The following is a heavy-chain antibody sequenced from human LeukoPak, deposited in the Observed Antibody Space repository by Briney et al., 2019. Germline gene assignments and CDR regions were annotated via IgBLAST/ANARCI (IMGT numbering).Heavy chain of an antibody. CDR1: GFTFSSYG. CDR2: ISYDGSNK. D-gene: IGHD1-26*01. CDR3: AKWPNKWELPRYYFDY. Sequence: PGGSLRLSCAASGFTFSSYGMHWVRQAPGKGLEWVAVISYDGSNKYYADSVKGRFTISRDNSKNTLYLQMNGLRAEDTAVYYCAKWPNKWELPRYYFDYWGQGTLVTVSS. J-gene: IGHJ4*02. V-gene: IGHV3-30*18.